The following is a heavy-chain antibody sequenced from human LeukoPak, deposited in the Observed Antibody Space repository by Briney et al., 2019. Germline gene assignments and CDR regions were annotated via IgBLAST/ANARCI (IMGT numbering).Heavy chain of an antibody. Sequence: SETLSLTCTVSGGSISSYYWSWIRQPPGKGLEWIGYIYHSGSTNYNPSLKSRVTISVDTSKNQFSLKLSSVTAADTAVYYCARYATAVPAAVSWFDPWGQGTLVTVSS. D-gene: IGHD2-2*01. V-gene: IGHV4-59*01. CDR1: GGSISSYY. CDR2: IYHSGST. J-gene: IGHJ5*02. CDR3: ARYATAVPAAVSWFDP.